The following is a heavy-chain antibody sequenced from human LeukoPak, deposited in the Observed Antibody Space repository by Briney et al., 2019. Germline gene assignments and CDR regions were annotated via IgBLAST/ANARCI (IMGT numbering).Heavy chain of an antibody. D-gene: IGHD7-27*01. CDR1: GGSISSSNW. J-gene: IGHJ2*01. Sequence: PSETLSLTCAVSGGSISSSNWWSWVRQPPGKGLEWIGEIYHSGSTNYNPSLKSRVTISVDKSKNQFSLKLSSVTAADTAVYYCAKLGTAYWYFDLWGRGTLVTVSP. CDR2: IYHSGST. CDR3: AKLGTAYWYFDL. V-gene: IGHV4-4*02.